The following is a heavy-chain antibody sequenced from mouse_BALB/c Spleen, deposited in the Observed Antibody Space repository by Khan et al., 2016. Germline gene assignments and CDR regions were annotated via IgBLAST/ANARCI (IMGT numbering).Heavy chain of an antibody. CDR3: ARSKGWVLRGY. CDR1: GYTFTDYS. V-gene: IGHV9-2-1*01. Sequence: QIQLVQSGPELKKPGETVKISCKASGYTFTDYSMHWVKQAPGKDLKWMGWINTETGEPTYADDFKGRFAFSLETSASTAYLQISNLKSEDTATYFCARSKGWVLRGYWGQGTTLTVSS. CDR2: INTETGEP. D-gene: IGHD2-3*01. J-gene: IGHJ2*01.